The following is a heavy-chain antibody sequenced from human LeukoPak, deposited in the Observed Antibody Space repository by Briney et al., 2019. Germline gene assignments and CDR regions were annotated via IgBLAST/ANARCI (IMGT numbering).Heavy chain of an antibody. V-gene: IGHV3-21*01. CDR3: ARGPEVVAATDDAFDI. J-gene: IGHJ3*02. CDR1: GFTFSSYS. D-gene: IGHD2-15*01. CDR2: ISSSSSYI. Sequence: GGSLRLFCAASGFTFSSYSMNWVRQAPGKGLEWVSSISSSSSYIYYADSVKGRFTISRDNAKNSLYLQMNSLRAEDTAVYYCARGPEVVAATDDAFDIWGQGTMVTVSS.